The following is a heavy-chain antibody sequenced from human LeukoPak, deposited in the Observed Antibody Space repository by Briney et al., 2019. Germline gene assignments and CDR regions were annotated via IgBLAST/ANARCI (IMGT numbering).Heavy chain of an antibody. CDR2: ISSSSSYI. V-gene: IGHV3-21*01. CDR3: ARVGSGYTNDAFDI. D-gene: IGHD5-12*01. Sequence: GGSLRLSCAASGFTFSSYSMNWVRQAPGKGLEWVSSISSSSSYIYYADSVKGRFTISRDNAKNSLYLQMNSLRAEGTAVYYCARVGSGYTNDAFDIWGQGTMVTVSS. J-gene: IGHJ3*02. CDR1: GFTFSSYS.